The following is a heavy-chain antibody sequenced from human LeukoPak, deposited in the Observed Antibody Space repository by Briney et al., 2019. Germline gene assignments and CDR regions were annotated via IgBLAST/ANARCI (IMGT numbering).Heavy chain of an antibody. CDR3: AKALPSSWYFFDY. V-gene: IGHV3-48*03. CDR2: ISSSATTK. J-gene: IGHJ4*02. D-gene: IGHD6-13*01. Sequence: PGGSLRLSCAASVFTFFSYDMYWVRQAPGKGLEWVSYISSSATTKYYADSVKGRFTISRDNAKSSLYLQMNSLRADDTAVYYCAKALPSSWYFFDYWGQGTLVTVSS. CDR1: VFTFFSYD.